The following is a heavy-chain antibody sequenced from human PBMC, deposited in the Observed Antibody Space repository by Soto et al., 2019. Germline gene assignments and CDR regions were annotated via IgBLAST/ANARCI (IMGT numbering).Heavy chain of an antibody. Sequence: PGGSLRLSCATSGFTFRSCWIHWVRQAPGKGLVWVSRINSDGSSTSYADSVKGRFTISRDNAKNTLYLQMNSLRAEDTAVYYCARDSSSSAPDNWFDPWGQGTLVTVSS. J-gene: IGHJ5*02. D-gene: IGHD6-6*01. V-gene: IGHV3-74*01. CDR1: GFTFRSCW. CDR3: ARDSSSSAPDNWFDP. CDR2: INSDGSST.